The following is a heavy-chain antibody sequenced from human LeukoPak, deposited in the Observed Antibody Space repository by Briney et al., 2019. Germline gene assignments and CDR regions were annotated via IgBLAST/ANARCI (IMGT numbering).Heavy chain of an antibody. CDR3: VRDHCTGAGCQGRDAFDK. V-gene: IGHV3-7*01. J-gene: IGHJ3*02. CDR2: IRQDGSEK. D-gene: IGHD2-8*02. CDR1: GFTFSSAW. Sequence: GGSLRLSCAVSGFTFSSAWMSWVRQAPGKGLEWVAHIRQDGSEKYYVDSVKGRVTISRDNAKNALYLQMNSLRVDDTAVYYCVRDHCTGAGCQGRDAFDKWGQGTMVIASS.